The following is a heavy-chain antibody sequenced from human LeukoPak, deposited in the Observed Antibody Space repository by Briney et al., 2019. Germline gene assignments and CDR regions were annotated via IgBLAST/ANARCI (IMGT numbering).Heavy chain of an antibody. V-gene: IGHV1-2*02. J-gene: IGHJ3*02. CDR1: GYTFTGYY. Sequence: GASVKVSCKASGYTFTGYYMHWVRQAPGQRLEWMGWINPNSGGTNYAQKFQGRVTMTRDTSISTAYMELSRLRSDDTAVYYCARIIVGATTSAFDIWGQGTMVTVSS. CDR3: ARIIVGATTSAFDI. D-gene: IGHD1-26*01. CDR2: INPNSGGT.